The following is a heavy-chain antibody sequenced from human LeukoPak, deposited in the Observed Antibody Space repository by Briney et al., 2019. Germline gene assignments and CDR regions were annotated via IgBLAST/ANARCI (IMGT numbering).Heavy chain of an antibody. V-gene: IGHV3-48*02. Sequence: GGSLRLSCAASGFTLSSYSMNWVRQAPGKGLEWVSYISTTSSTIYYADSVKGRFTISRDNAKNSLYLQMNSLRDEDTAVYYCARDPLYDSNGIDYWGQGTLVTVSS. J-gene: IGHJ4*02. CDR2: ISTTSSTI. D-gene: IGHD3-22*01. CDR3: ARDPLYDSNGIDY. CDR1: GFTLSSYS.